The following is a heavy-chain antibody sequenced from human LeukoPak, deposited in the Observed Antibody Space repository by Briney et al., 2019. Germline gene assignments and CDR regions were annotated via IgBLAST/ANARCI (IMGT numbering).Heavy chain of an antibody. Sequence: SETLSLTCTVSGGSISSGDYYWSWIRQPPGKGLGWIGYIYYSGSTYYNPSLKSRVTISVDTSKNQFSLKLSSVTAADTAVYYCARDASSSWDFDYWGQGTLVTVSS. CDR3: ARDASSSWDFDY. CDR2: IYYSGST. V-gene: IGHV4-30-4*01. CDR1: GGSISSGDYY. D-gene: IGHD6-13*01. J-gene: IGHJ4*02.